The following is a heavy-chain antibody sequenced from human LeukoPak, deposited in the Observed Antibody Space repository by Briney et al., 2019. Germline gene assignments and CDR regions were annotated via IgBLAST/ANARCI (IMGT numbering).Heavy chain of an antibody. J-gene: IGHJ3*02. CDR2: ISWNSGSI. D-gene: IGHD3-22*01. CDR1: GFTFDDYA. Sequence: GGSLRLSCAASGFTFDDYAMHWVRQAPGKGLEWVSGISWNSGSIGYADSVKGQFTISRDNAKNSLYLQMNSLRAEDTALYYCARSAHYYDSSGYRDAFDIWGQGTMVTVSS. V-gene: IGHV3-9*01. CDR3: ARSAHYYDSSGYRDAFDI.